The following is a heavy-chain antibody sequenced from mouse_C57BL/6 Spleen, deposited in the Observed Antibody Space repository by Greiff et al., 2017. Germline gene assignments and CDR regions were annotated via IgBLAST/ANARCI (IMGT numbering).Heavy chain of an antibody. V-gene: IGHV1-19*01. CDR2: INPYNGGT. J-gene: IGHJ4*01. Sequence: VQLQQSGPVLVKPGASVKMSCKASGYTFTDYYMNWVKQSHGKSLEWIGVINPYNGGTSYNQKFKGKATLTVDKSSSTAYMELNSLTSEDSAVYYCARPGDYAMDYWGQGPSVTVAS. CDR3: ARPGDYAMDY. CDR1: GYTFTDYY.